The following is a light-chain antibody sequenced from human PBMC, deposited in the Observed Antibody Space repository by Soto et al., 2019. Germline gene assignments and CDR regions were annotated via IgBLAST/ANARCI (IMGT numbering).Light chain of an antibody. CDR1: SSDVGGYNY. CDR2: DVS. J-gene: IGLJ1*01. Sequence: QSALTQSPSASGSPGQSITISCTGTSSDVGGYNYVSWYQQHPGKAPKLMIYDVSNRPSGVSNRFSGSKSGNTASLTISGLQAEDEADYYCSSYTSSSTLSVFGTGTKVTVL. V-gene: IGLV2-14*01. CDR3: SSYTSSSTLSV.